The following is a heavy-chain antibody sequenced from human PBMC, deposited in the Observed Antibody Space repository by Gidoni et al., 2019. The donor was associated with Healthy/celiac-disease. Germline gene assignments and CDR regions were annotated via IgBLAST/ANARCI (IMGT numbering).Heavy chain of an antibody. J-gene: IGHJ6*02. Sequence: QLQLQESGPGLVKPSETLSLTCTVSGGSISSSSYYWGWIRQPPGKGLEWIGSIYYSGSTYYNPSLKSRVTIAVDTSKNQFSLKLSSVTAADTAVYYCARHGMGLGYCSGGSCYQPGYYYGMDVWGQGTTVTVSS. V-gene: IGHV4-39*01. CDR2: IYYSGST. D-gene: IGHD2-15*01. CDR3: ARHGMGLGYCSGGSCYQPGYYYGMDV. CDR1: GGSISSSSYY.